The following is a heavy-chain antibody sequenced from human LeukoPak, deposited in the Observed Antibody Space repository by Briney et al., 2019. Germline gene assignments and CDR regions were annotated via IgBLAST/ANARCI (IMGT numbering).Heavy chain of an antibody. V-gene: IGHV1-69*04. J-gene: IGHJ3*02. CDR2: IIPIFGIA. Sequence: ASVKVSCKVSGGTFSNYAISWVRQAPGQGLEWMGRIIPIFGIANYAQKFQGRVTITADKSTSTAYMELSSLRSEDTAVYYCARDPPTSYYDFWSGYYSDAFDIWGQGTMVTVSS. CDR1: GGTFSNYA. CDR3: ARDPPTSYYDFWSGYYSDAFDI. D-gene: IGHD3-3*01.